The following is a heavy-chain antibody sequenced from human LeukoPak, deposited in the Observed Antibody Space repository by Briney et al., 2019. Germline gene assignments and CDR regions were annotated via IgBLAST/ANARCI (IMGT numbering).Heavy chain of an antibody. CDR1: GNTFIGYW. D-gene: IGHD1-1*01. J-gene: IGHJ4*02. Sequence: ASVKVSCKASGNTFIGYWIHWVRQAPGQGLEWMGAINPRGDATIGAQKFQGRVTTTRDTSTSTVYIELSSLRSEDTAVYCAREGQQLKHFDYWGQGTLVTVSS. CDR3: AREGQQLKHFDY. V-gene: IGHV1-46*01. CDR2: INPRGDAT.